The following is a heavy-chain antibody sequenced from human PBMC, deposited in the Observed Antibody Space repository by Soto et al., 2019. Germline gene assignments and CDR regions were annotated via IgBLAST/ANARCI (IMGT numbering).Heavy chain of an antibody. Sequence: ASETLSLTCTVSGGSISGYYWNWIRQAPGKGLEWIGYIYYSGSTNYKPSLKSRVTISVDTSKNQFSLKLSSVTAADTAVYYCARAYYWCSSINCHAPSGDWFDPWGQGTLVTVSS. V-gene: IGHV4-59*01. J-gene: IGHJ5*02. D-gene: IGHD2-2*01. CDR2: IYYSGST. CDR1: GGSISGYY. CDR3: ARAYYWCSSINCHAPSGDWFDP.